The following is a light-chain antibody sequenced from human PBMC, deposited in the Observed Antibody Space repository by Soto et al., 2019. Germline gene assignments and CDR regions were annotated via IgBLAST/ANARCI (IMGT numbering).Light chain of an antibody. CDR2: WAS. CDR1: QSVLYTSKNRNY. CDR3: QQYYSTPIT. J-gene: IGKJ5*01. Sequence: DIVMTQSPDSLAVSLGGMATINCKSSQSVLYTSKNRNYLAWYQQKPGQPPKLLIYWASTRASGVPDRFSGSGSGTDFTLTISSLQAEDVAVYYCQQYYSTPITFGQGTRLEIK. V-gene: IGKV4-1*01.